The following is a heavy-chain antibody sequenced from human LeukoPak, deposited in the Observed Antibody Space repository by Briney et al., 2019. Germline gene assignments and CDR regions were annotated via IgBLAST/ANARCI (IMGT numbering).Heavy chain of an antibody. J-gene: IGHJ5*02. CDR1: GGSISSYY. V-gene: IGHV4-4*07. D-gene: IGHD2-15*01. Sequence: SETLSLTCTVSGGSISSYYWSWIRQPAGKGLEWIGRIYTSGSINYNPTLKSRVTMSVDTSKNQFSLKLSSVTTADTAVYYCAREPIVVVVAATQGYWFDPWGQGTLVTVSS. CDR3: AREPIVVVVAATQGYWFDP. CDR2: IYTSGSI.